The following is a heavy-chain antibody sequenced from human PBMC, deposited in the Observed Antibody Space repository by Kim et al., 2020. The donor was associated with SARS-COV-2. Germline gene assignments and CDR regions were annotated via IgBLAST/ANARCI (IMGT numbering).Heavy chain of an antibody. CDR2: IWYDGSNK. CDR1: GFTFSSYG. Sequence: GGSLRLSCAASGFTFSSYGMHWVRQAPGKGLEWVAVIWYDGSNKYYADSVKGRFTISRDNSKNTLYLQMNSLRAEDTAVYYCARETGGIAAAGRGGYFDYWGQGTLVTVSS. V-gene: IGHV3-33*01. D-gene: IGHD6-13*01. CDR3: ARETGGIAAAGRGGYFDY. J-gene: IGHJ4*02.